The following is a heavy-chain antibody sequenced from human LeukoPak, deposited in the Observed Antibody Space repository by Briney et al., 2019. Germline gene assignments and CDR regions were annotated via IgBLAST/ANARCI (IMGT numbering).Heavy chain of an antibody. Sequence: SVKVSCKASGGTFSSYAISWVRQAPGQGLEWMGGIIPIFGTANYAQKFQGRVTITADESTSTAYMELSSLRSEDTAVYYCVRGAPIRVAVAATFDPWGQGTLVTVSS. D-gene: IGHD6-19*01. CDR1: GGTFSSYA. CDR3: VRGAPIRVAVAATFDP. J-gene: IGHJ5*02. V-gene: IGHV1-69*13. CDR2: IIPIFGTA.